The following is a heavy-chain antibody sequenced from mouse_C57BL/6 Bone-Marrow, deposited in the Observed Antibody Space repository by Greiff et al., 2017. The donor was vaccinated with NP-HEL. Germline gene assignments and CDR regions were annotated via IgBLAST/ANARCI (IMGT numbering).Heavy chain of an antibody. Sequence: VHLVESGAELARPGASVKLSCKASGYTFTSYGISWVKQRTGQGLEWIGEIYPRSGNTYYNEKFKGKATLTADKSSSTAYMELRSLTSEDSAVYFCARRGNRAQATLLDYWGQGTTLTVSS. D-gene: IGHD3-2*02. CDR3: ARRGNRAQATLLDY. J-gene: IGHJ2*01. CDR2: IYPRSGNT. V-gene: IGHV1-81*01. CDR1: GYTFTSYG.